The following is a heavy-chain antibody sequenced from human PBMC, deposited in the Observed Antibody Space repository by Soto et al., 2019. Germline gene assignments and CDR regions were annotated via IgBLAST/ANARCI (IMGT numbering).Heavy chain of an antibody. CDR3: ARKATVTTCFDY. D-gene: IGHD4-17*01. Sequence: QVQLQESGPGLVKPSQTLSLTCTVSGGSISSGNYYWSWIRQHPGKGLEWIGYIYYSGSTYYNPSLKGRVTISVDTSKNQFSLKLSSVTAADTAVYYCARKATVTTCFDYWGQGTLVTVSS. CDR2: IYYSGST. V-gene: IGHV4-31*03. J-gene: IGHJ4*02. CDR1: GGSISSGNYY.